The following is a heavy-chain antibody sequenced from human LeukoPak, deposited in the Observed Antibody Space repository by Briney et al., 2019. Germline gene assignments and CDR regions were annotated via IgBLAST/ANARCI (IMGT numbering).Heavy chain of an antibody. CDR1: GDSVSTDSGA. J-gene: IGHJ5*02. CDR3: TREGRNFFDP. V-gene: IGHV6-1*01. Sequence: SQTLSLTCAISGDSVSTDSGAWNCIRQSPSRGLEWLGRTYYRSKWYYDYAVSVKSRITINPDTSKNQVSLHLNSVTPEDTAVYYCTREGRNFFDPWGQGTLVTVSS. CDR2: TYYRSKWYY.